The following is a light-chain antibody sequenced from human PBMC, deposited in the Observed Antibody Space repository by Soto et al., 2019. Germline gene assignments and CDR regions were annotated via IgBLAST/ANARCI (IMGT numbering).Light chain of an antibody. V-gene: IGKV3-15*01. Sequence: EIVMTQSPATLSVSPGERATLSCRASQSVSSNLAWYQQKPGQAPRLLIYGASTRATGIPARFSGSGSGTEFTLTISNLQSEDFAVYYCQQYNNWPPKVTFGQGTKVEIK. CDR1: QSVSSN. CDR3: QQYNNWPPKVT. CDR2: GAS. J-gene: IGKJ1*01.